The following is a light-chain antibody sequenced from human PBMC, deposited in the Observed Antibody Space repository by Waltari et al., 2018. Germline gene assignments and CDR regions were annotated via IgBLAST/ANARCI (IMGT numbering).Light chain of an antibody. CDR1: SSDVGAYYF. Sequence: QSALTQPASVSGSPGQSITISCPGTSSDVGAYYFVPWYQQPPGKAPKRMIFEVRDRPSGVSNRFSGSKSGNTASLTISGLQAEDEADYYCSSYTTSNTQVFGTGTKVTVL. CDR2: EVR. CDR3: SSYTTSNTQV. V-gene: IGLV2-14*01. J-gene: IGLJ1*01.